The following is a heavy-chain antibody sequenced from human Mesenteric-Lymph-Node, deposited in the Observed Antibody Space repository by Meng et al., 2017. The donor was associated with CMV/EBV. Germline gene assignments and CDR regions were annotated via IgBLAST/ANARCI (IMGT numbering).Heavy chain of an antibody. CDR2: IRHDGSNK. CDR1: GFTFSGYG. D-gene: IGHD4-17*01. Sequence: GESLKISCVASGFTFSGYGMHWVRQAPGKGLEWVAFIRHDGSNKYYADSVKGRFTVSRDNSKNTLFLQVNSLRVEDTAVYYCVKDRLTTVKGFFDYWGQGTLVTVSS. V-gene: IGHV3-30*02. J-gene: IGHJ4*02. CDR3: VKDRLTTVKGFFDY.